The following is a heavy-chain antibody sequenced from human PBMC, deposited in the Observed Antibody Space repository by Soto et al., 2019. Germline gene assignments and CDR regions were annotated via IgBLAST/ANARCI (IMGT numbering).Heavy chain of an antibody. V-gene: IGHV5-51*01. CDR1: GYSFTSYW. D-gene: IGHD3-10*01. Sequence: GESLKISCKGSGYSFTSYWIGWVRQMPGKGLEWMGIIYPGDSDTRYSPSFQGQVTISADESISTAYLQWSSLKASDTAMYYCARRTYGSGSRYAFDIWGQGTMVTVSS. CDR2: IYPGDSDT. J-gene: IGHJ3*02. CDR3: ARRTYGSGSRYAFDI.